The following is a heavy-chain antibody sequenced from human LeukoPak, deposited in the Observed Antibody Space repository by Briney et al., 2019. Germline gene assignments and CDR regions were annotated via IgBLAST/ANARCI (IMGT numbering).Heavy chain of an antibody. J-gene: IGHJ4*02. V-gene: IGHV5-51*01. CDR3: AAGITMVRGVINYFDY. Sequence: GESLKISCKGSGYSFTSYWIGWVRQMPGKGLEWMGIIYPGDSDTRYSPSFQGQVTISADKSISTAYLQWSSLKASDTAMYYCAAGITMVRGVINYFDYWGQGTLVTVSS. D-gene: IGHD3-10*01. CDR2: IYPGDSDT. CDR1: GYSFTSYW.